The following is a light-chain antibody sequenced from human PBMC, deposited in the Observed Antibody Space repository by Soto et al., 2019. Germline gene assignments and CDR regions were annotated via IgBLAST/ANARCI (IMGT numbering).Light chain of an antibody. CDR3: HHHYSPPPA. V-gene: IGKV4-1*01. J-gene: IGKJ4*02. Sequence: DIVMTQSPDSLAVSLGERATINCKSSQSVLYSSNNKTYLTWYQQKPGQPPKLLIDWASTRQSGVPDRFSGSGSWTDFTLTISSLQAEDVAVYYGHHHYSPPPAFGGGTKVEIK. CDR1: QSVLYSSNNKTY. CDR2: WAS.